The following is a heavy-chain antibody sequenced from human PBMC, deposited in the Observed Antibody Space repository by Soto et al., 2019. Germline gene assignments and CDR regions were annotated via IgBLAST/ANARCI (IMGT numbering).Heavy chain of an antibody. J-gene: IGHJ4*02. Sequence: GGSLRLSCAASGFTFDDYAMHWVRQAPGKGLEWVSGISWNSGSIGYADSVKGRFTISRDNAKNSLYLQMNSLRAEDTALYYCAKDRGLWFGELLFDYWGQGTLVTVSS. CDR1: GFTFDDYA. V-gene: IGHV3-9*01. CDR2: ISWNSGSI. D-gene: IGHD3-10*01. CDR3: AKDRGLWFGELLFDY.